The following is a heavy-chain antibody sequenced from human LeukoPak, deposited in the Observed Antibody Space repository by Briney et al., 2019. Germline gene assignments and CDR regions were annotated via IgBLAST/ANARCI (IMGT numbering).Heavy chain of an antibody. CDR3: AKDLVTMVRGVIRAPDY. J-gene: IGHJ4*02. V-gene: IGHV3-23*01. D-gene: IGHD3-10*01. Sequence: PGGSLRLSCAASGFTFSSYAMSWVRQAPGKGLEWVSAISGSGGSTYYADSVKGRFTISRDNSKNTLYLQMNSLGAEDTAVYYCAKDLVTMVRGVIRAPDYWGQGTLVTVSS. CDR2: ISGSGGST. CDR1: GFTFSSYA.